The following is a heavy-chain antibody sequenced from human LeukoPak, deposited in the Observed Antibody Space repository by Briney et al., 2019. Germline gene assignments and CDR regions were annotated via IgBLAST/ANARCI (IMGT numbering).Heavy chain of an antibody. CDR3: ARRYIVVVPAAIRLGWYFDL. D-gene: IGHD2-2*01. Sequence: SETLSLTCTVSGYSISSGYYWGWIRQPPGKGLEWIGSIYHSGSTYYNPSLKSRVTISVDTSKNQFSLKLSSVTAADTAVYYCARRYIVVVPAAIRLGWYFDLWGRGTLVTVSS. V-gene: IGHV4-38-2*02. CDR1: GYSISSGYY. J-gene: IGHJ2*01. CDR2: IYHSGST.